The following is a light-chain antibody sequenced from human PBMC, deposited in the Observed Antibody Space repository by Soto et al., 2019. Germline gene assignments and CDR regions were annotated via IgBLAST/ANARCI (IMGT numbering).Light chain of an antibody. V-gene: IGLV6-57*03. CDR3: QSYHGTTVV. Sequence: QSVSESPGKTVTISCTRSSGSIADNYVQWYQRRPGSAPTTVIFEDNQRASGVSDRFSASIDTSSNSASLTISGLQTEDEADYYCQSYHGTTVVFGGGTQRTVL. CDR2: EDN. CDR1: SGSIADNY. J-gene: IGLJ7*01.